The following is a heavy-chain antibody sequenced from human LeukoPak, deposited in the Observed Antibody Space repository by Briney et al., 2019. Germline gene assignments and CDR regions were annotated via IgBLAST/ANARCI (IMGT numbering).Heavy chain of an antibody. D-gene: IGHD2-2*01. V-gene: IGHV3-30*18. Sequence: GGSLRLSCAASGFTFSNYGMHWVRQAPGKGLEWVAVILYVGSNGYYADSVKGRFIISRDNSKNTLYLQMNSLRAEDTAIYYCAKDPCSSTSCPKPRYFFDYWGQGTLVTLSS. CDR3: AKDPCSSTSCPKPRYFFDY. CDR1: GFTFSNYG. CDR2: ILYVGSNG. J-gene: IGHJ4*02.